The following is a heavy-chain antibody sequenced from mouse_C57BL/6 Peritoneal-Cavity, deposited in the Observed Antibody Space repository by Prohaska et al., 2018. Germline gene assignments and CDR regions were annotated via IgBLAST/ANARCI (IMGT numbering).Heavy chain of an antibody. J-gene: IGHJ3*01. CDR1: GFTFSSYA. V-gene: IGHV5-4*01. D-gene: IGHD3-1*01. CDR2: ISDGGSYT. Sequence: GGGLVKPGGSLKLSCAASGFTFSSYAMSWVRQTPEKRLEWVATISDGGSYTYYPDNVKGRFTISRDNAKNNLYLQMSHLKSEDTAMYYCARDGLFLAYWGQGTLVTVSA. CDR3: ARDGLFLAY.